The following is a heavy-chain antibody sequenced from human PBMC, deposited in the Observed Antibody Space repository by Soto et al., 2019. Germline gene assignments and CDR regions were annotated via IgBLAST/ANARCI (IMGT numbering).Heavy chain of an antibody. V-gene: IGHV4-59*01. J-gene: IGHJ3*02. CDR2: IYYSGST. D-gene: IGHD1-7*01. CDR1: GGSISSYY. Sequence: SETLSLTCTVSGGSISSYYWSWIRQPPGKGLEWIGYIYYSGSTNYNPSLKSRVTISVDTSKNQFSLKLSSVTAADTAVYYCARAMELELHDAFDIWGQGTMVTVSS. CDR3: ARAMELELHDAFDI.